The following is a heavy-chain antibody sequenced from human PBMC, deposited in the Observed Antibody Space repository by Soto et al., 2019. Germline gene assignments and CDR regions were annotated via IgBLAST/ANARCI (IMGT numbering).Heavy chain of an antibody. J-gene: IGHJ4*02. CDR1: GGSISSGAYY. D-gene: IGHD5-12*01. CDR3: ARALRVATISY. CDR2: IYYSGST. V-gene: IGHV4-31*03. Sequence: SETLSLTCTVSGGSISSGAYYWSWIRQHPGKGLEWIGFIYYSGSTYYNPSLKSRVTISADTSKNQFSLKLTSVTAADTAVYYCARALRVATISYWGQGALVTVSS.